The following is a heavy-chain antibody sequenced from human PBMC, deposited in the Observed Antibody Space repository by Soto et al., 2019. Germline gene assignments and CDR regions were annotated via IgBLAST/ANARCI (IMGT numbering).Heavy chain of an antibody. J-gene: IGHJ6*02. CDR1: GGTFSTST. CDR3: ADLVGADTGMDV. CDR2: IIPILGIA. V-gene: IGHV1-69*02. Sequence: QVQLVQSGAEVKKPGASVKVSCKASGGTFSTSTISWERQAHGQGLEWMGRIIPILGIANYAQKFQGRVTITAEKSTSKAYMELSSLRSEDTAVYYCADLVGADTGMDVWGQGTTVTVSS. D-gene: IGHD2-15*01.